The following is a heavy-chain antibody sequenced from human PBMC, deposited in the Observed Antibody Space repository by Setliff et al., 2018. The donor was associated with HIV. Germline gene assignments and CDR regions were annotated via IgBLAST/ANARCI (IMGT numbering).Heavy chain of an antibody. J-gene: IGHJ4*02. CDR1: GFTFVNHD. D-gene: IGHD6-19*01. CDR2: ISSSSSYI. Sequence: GGSLRLSCAASGFTFVNHDIEWVRQAPGKGLEWVSSISSSSSYIYYADSLKGRFTISRDNAKNSLYLQMNSLRAEDTAVYYCARAVHSGWYYFDYWGQGTLVTVSS. CDR3: ARAVHSGWYYFDY. V-gene: IGHV3-21*01.